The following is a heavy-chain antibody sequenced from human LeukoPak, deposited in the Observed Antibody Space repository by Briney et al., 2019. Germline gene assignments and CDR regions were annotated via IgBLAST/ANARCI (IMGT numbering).Heavy chain of an antibody. Sequence: GGSLRLSCAASGFTFSSYAMNWVRQAPGKGLEWVSGISYTGGDTYYADSVEGRFTISRDSSKNTLYLQMNSLRAEDTALYYCATLPTWGQGTLVTVSS. CDR1: GFTFSSYA. J-gene: IGHJ4*02. V-gene: IGHV3-23*01. CDR3: ATLPT. CDR2: ISYTGGDT. D-gene: IGHD4-17*01.